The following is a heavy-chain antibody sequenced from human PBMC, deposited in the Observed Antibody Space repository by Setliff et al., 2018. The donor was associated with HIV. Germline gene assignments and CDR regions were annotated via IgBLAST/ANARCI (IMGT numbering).Heavy chain of an antibody. J-gene: IGHJ4*02. D-gene: IGHD3-9*01. Sequence: PGGSLRLSCAASGFNFGSYGMHWVRQAPGKGLEWVAGIWYDGSNYSYADSVKGRFAIFRDNAETSLYLQMNSLRVEDTAVYYCARGSDWYLDSWGQGTLVTVSS. CDR1: GFNFGSYG. CDR2: IWYDGSNY. V-gene: IGHV3-33*01. CDR3: ARGSDWYLDS.